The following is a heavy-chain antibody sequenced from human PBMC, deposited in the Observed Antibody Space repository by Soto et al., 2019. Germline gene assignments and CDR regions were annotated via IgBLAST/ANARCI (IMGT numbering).Heavy chain of an antibody. CDR1: GFTFSSYG. CDR2: ISYDGSNK. Sequence: GGSLRLSCAASGFTFSSYGMHWVRQAPGKGLEGVAVISYDGSNKYYADSVKGRFTISRDNSKNTLYLQMNSLRAEDTAVYYCAKEHRPSNYYDSSGYSQYNYWGQGTMVTVSS. D-gene: IGHD3-22*01. CDR3: AKEHRPSNYYDSSGYSQYNY. J-gene: IGHJ4*02. V-gene: IGHV3-30*18.